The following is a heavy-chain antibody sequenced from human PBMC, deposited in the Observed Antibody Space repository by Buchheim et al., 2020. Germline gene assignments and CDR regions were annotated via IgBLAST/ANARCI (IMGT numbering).Heavy chain of an antibody. D-gene: IGHD3-22*01. J-gene: IGHJ4*02. Sequence: QVQLVESGGGVVQPGRSLRLSCAASGFTFSSYGMHWVRQAPGKGLEWVAVIWYDGSNKYYADSVKGRFTISRDNSKNKLYLQMNSLRAEDTAVYYCAREGDSSGYHVFFDYWGQGTL. CDR2: IWYDGSNK. V-gene: IGHV3-33*01. CDR1: GFTFSSYG. CDR3: AREGDSSGYHVFFDY.